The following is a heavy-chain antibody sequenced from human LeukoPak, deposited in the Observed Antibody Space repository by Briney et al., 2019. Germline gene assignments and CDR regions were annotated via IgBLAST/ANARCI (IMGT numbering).Heavy chain of an antibody. D-gene: IGHD6-13*01. CDR1: GFTFSSYG. V-gene: IGHV3-30*02. Sequence: GGSPRLSCAASGFTFSSYGMHWVRQTPGKGLECVAFIRYDGGNQYYTDSVKGRFTISRDNSKNTIYLQMNSLRAEDTAVYYCAKDLRSRIAAAGAPDYWGRGTLVTVSS. J-gene: IGHJ4*02. CDR2: IRYDGGNQ. CDR3: AKDLRSRIAAAGAPDY.